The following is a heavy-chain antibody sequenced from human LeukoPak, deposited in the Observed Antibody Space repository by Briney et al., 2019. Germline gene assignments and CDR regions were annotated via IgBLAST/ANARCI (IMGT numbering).Heavy chain of an antibody. CDR1: GGSISSSSYY. J-gene: IGHJ4*02. Sequence: SETLSLTCTVSGGSISSSSYYWGWIRQPPGKGLEWIGSIYYSGSTYYNPSLKSRVTISVDTSKNQFSLKLSSVTAADTAVYYCARGSTLATPGGVANDYWGQGTLVTVSS. CDR3: ARGSTLATPGGVANDY. D-gene: IGHD6-13*01. CDR2: IYYSGST. V-gene: IGHV4-39*07.